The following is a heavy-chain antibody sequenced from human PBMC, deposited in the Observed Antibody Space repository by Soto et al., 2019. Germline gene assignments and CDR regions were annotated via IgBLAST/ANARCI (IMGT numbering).Heavy chain of an antibody. D-gene: IGHD2-15*01. CDR1: GVSIASSNW. V-gene: IGHV4-4*02. Sequence: ASETLSLTCGVSGVSIASSNWWTWVRQPPGKGLEWIGEIYHGWNTNYNPSLKSRVTISVDRSKNQFSLKLSSVTAADTAVYYCARGYCSGGSCYSPLDYWGQGTLVTVSS. J-gene: IGHJ4*02. CDR2: IYHGWNT. CDR3: ARGYCSGGSCYSPLDY.